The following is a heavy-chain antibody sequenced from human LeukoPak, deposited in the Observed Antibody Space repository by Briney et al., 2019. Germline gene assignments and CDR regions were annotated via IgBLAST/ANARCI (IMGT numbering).Heavy chain of an antibody. CDR3: TRETSSRYFDY. CDR2: MNPNSGTT. CDR1: GYTLTSYD. V-gene: IGHV1-8*01. J-gene: IGHJ4*02. Sequence: GASVKVSCKASGYTLTSYDINCVRQATGQGLEWMGWMNPNSGTTGYAQNFQGRITITRNTSISTAYMELSSLRSEDTAVYYCTRETSSRYFDYWGQGTLVTVSS.